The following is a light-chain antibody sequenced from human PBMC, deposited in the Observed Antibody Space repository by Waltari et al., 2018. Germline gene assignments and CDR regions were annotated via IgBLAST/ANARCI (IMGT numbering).Light chain of an antibody. J-gene: IGKJ1*01. CDR1: QRVGSNY. V-gene: IGKV3-20*01. Sequence: EFVMTQSPGTLTLSPGERATLSCRASQRVGSNYLAWYQRKPGQAPRLLVYGASNRATGIPDRFSGSGSGTDFTLTISRLEPQDFAVYYCHQYATSPLTFGQGTKVEI. CDR2: GAS. CDR3: HQYATSPLT.